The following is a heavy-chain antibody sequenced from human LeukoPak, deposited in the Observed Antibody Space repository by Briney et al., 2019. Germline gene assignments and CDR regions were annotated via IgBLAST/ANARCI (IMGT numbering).Heavy chain of an antibody. J-gene: IGHJ6*03. D-gene: IGHD2-2*01. CDR3: ARGYCSSTSCYYYYMDV. CDR2: IIPIFGTA. CDR1: GGTFSSYA. V-gene: IGHV1-69*05. Sequence: SVKVSCKASGGTFSSYAISWVRQAPGQGVEWMGGIIPIFGTANYAQKFQGRVTITTDESTSTAYVELSSLRSEDTAVYYCARGYCSSTSCYYYYMDVWGKGTTVTVSS.